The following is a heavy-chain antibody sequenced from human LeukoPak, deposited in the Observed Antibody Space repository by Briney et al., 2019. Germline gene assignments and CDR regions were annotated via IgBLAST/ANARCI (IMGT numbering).Heavy chain of an antibody. D-gene: IGHD2-15*01. V-gene: IGHV4-59*01. Sequence: PSETLSLTCTVSGGSISSYYWSWIRQPPGKGLEWIGYIYYCGSTNYNPSLKSRVTISVDTSKNQFSLKLSSVTAADTAVYYCARDRVAGECWFDPWGQGTLVTVSS. J-gene: IGHJ5*02. CDR1: GGSISSYY. CDR2: IYYCGST. CDR3: ARDRVAGECWFDP.